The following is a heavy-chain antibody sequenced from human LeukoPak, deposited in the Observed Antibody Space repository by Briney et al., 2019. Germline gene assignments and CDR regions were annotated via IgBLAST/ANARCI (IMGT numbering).Heavy chain of an antibody. CDR2: IYYGENT. V-gene: IGHV4-39*01. D-gene: IGHD2-15*01. CDR1: GGSISSGPYY. CDR3: AKAPVTTCSGAYCYPFDY. J-gene: IGHJ4*02. Sequence: PSETLSLTCTVSGGSISSGPYYWGWIRQPPGKGLEWIGNIYYGENTYYNPSLKSRVTISIDTSKNQFYLKLSSLTAADTAVYYCAKAPVTTCSGAYCYPFDYWSQGTLVTVSS.